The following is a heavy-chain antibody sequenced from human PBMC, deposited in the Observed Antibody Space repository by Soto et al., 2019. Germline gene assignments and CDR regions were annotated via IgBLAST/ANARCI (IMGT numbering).Heavy chain of an antibody. V-gene: IGHV1-2*02. CDR2: INHNSGGT. CDR3: ARREVYFYGMDV. Sequence: SVKVSCKASGYTFTGYYMHWVRQAPGQGPEWMGWINHNSGGTNYAQKLQGRVNMTRDTSISAAYMELSRLRSDGTAVYYCARREVYFYGMDVWGQGITVTVSS. D-gene: IGHD2-8*01. CDR1: GYTFTGYY. J-gene: IGHJ6*02.